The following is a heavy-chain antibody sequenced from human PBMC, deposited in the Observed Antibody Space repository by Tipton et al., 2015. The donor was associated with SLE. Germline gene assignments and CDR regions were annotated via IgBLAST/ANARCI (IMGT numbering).Heavy chain of an antibody. CDR2: IIPIFGTA. CDR3: ARWGVDDYIWGSYRYTYDAFDI. D-gene: IGHD3-16*02. Sequence: QSGAEVKKPGASVKVSCKASGYTFTGYYMHWVRQAPGQGLEWMGGIIPIFGTANYAQKFQGRVTITADESTSTAYMELSSLRSEDTAVYYCARWGVDDYIWGSYRYTYDAFDIWGQGTVVTVSS. J-gene: IGHJ3*02. V-gene: IGHV1-69*13. CDR1: GYTFTGYY.